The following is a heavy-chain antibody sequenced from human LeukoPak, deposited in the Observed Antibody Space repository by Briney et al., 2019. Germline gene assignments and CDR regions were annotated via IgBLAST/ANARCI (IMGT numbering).Heavy chain of an antibody. CDR3: SRDLRGSCDY. CDR2: INTDGSTT. V-gene: IGHV3-74*01. CDR1: GFTFSTYW. D-gene: IGHD2-15*01. Sequence: GGSLRLSCAGSGFTFSTYWMHWVRQVPGKGLVWVSRINTDGSTTDYADSVTGRFTISRDNAKNTLYLQMNSLRAEDTAIYYCSRDLRGSCDYWGQGTLVTVSS. J-gene: IGHJ4*02.